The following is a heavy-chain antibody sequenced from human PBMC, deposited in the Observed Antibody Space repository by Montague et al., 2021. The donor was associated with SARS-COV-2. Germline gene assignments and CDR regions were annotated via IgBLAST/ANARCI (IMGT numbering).Heavy chain of an antibody. CDR3: ARERLDCSGTSCYTNGLDV. D-gene: IGHD2-15*01. J-gene: IGHJ6*02. Sequence: SETLSLTCTVSGGSVRSGLYYWTWIRQPPGKGLEWIGYVYYSGTANHNPSLKSRLTLTVDTSKNQFSLKLSSVTAADTAIYYCARERLDCSGTSCYTNGLDVWGLGTTVIVSS. CDR1: GGSVRSGLYY. CDR2: VYYSGTA. V-gene: IGHV4-61*01.